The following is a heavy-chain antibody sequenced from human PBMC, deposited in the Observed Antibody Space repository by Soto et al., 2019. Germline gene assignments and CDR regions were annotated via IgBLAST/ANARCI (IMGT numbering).Heavy chain of an antibody. Sequence: QVQLQESGPGLLKPSQTLALTCAVSGDSISDGVYYWTWIRQHPGKGLEWMAYIYYTGATNYNPSLESRLTISIDTSKNQFSLKLRSVTAADTAMYFCARVRDPYDSKLVDLWGQETLVTVSS. J-gene: IGHJ5*02. CDR2: IYYTGAT. CDR3: ARVRDPYDSKLVDL. CDR1: GDSISDGVYY. V-gene: IGHV4-31*11. D-gene: IGHD3-22*01.